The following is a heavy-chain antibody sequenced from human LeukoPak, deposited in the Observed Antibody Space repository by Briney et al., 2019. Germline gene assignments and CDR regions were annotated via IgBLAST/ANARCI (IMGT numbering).Heavy chain of an antibody. J-gene: IGHJ4*02. CDR3: AREGYCSGGSCYSGTDY. V-gene: IGHV3-23*01. CDR2: ISGSGGST. Sequence: PGGSLRLSCAASGFTVSSNYMSWVRQAPGKGLEWVSAISGSGGSTYYADSVKGRFTISRDNSKNTLYLQMNSLRAEDTAVYYCAREGYCSGGSCYSGTDYWGQGTLVTVSS. D-gene: IGHD2-15*01. CDR1: GFTVSSNY.